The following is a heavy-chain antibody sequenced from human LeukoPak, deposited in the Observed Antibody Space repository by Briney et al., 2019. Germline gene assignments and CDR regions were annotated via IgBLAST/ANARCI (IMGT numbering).Heavy chain of an antibody. CDR3: AKRDYYYSSGYAPLFDY. V-gene: IGHV3-23*01. J-gene: IGHJ4*02. CDR1: GFTFSNYA. D-gene: IGHD3-22*01. Sequence: GGSLRLSCAASGFTFSNYAMAWVRQAPGEGLEWVSGISGNGGKIYYADSVKGRFTISRDNSKNTLYLQMNSLRGEDTAIYFCAKRDYYYSSGYAPLFDYWGQGTLVTVSP. CDR2: ISGNGGKI.